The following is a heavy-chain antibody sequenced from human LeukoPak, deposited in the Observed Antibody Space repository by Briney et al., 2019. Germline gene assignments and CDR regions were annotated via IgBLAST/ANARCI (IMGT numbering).Heavy chain of an antibody. J-gene: IGHJ4*02. D-gene: IGHD3-16*01. CDR1: GFTFSNYN. Sequence: GGSLRLSCAASGFTFSNYNMNWVRQAPGKAMEWVSSITSSGTYIFYADSVKGRFTLSRDNAKNSLYLQMNSLRAEDTAVYYCAGDGGGGWSLPFWGQGTLVTASS. V-gene: IGHV3-21*01. CDR3: AGDGGGGWSLPF. CDR2: ITSSGTYI.